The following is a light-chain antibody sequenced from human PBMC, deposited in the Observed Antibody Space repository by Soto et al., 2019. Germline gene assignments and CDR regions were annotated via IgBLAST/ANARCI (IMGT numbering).Light chain of an antibody. CDR2: GSS. Sequence: DIQMTQSPSSVSASIGDRVTITCRASQNINSFLNWYQQTPGRAPKVLISGSSILQSGVPPRFSGSGSGTDFTPTIRSLEPEDFATYYCQQTYTPPWTFGQGTKVDLK. CDR1: QNINSF. V-gene: IGKV1-39*01. CDR3: QQTYTPPWT. J-gene: IGKJ1*01.